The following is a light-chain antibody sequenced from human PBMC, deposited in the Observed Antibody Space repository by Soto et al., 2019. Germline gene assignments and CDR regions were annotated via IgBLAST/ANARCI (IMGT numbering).Light chain of an antibody. CDR3: QKYDSAAWT. CDR1: QDISNY. V-gene: IGKV1-27*01. CDR2: GAS. Sequence: DIQMTQSPSSLSASVGDRVTITCRASQDISNYLTWYQQKPGRVPKFLIYGASSLQSGVPSRFSGSGSGTDFTLTISSLQPEDVGSYYCQKYDSAAWTFGLGTKVDIK. J-gene: IGKJ1*01.